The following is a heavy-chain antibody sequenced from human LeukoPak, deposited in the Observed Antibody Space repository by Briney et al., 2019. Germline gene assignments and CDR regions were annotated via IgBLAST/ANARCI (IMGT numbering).Heavy chain of an antibody. CDR2: IIPIFGTA. D-gene: IGHD3-16*02. CDR3: ARDLRLGELSFAFDY. V-gene: IGHV1-69*05. CDR1: GGTFSSYA. Sequence: SVKVSCKASGGTFSSYAISWVRQAPGQGLEWMGRIIPIFGTANYAQKFQGRVTITTDESTSTAYMELSGLRSEDTAVYYCARDLRLGELSFAFDYWGQGTLVTVSS. J-gene: IGHJ4*02.